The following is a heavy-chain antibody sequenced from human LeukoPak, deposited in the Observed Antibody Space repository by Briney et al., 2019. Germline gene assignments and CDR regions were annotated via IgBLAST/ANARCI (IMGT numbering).Heavy chain of an antibody. Sequence: GGSLRLSCAASGFTVSSNYMSWVRQAPAKGLEWVSGIYSGGGTYYADSVKDRCTISRDTSKNTLYLQMNSLRAEDTAVYYCARGYCSSTTCYFFDYWGEGTLVTVSS. CDR2: IYSGGGT. D-gene: IGHD2-2*01. CDR3: ARGYCSSTTCYFFDY. V-gene: IGHV3-66*01. CDR1: GFTVSSNY. J-gene: IGHJ4*02.